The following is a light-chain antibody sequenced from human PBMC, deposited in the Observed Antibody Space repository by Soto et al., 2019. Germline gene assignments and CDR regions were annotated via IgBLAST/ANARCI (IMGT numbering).Light chain of an antibody. Sequence: DIQMTQSPSSLSASVGDRVTITCQASQDINNYLNWYQQKPGKAPKILIYDASVLEAGVQSRFSGGGSGTHFTLTITSLQAEDVATYYCQQFDNLPLTFGGGTNVEIK. CDR3: QQFDNLPLT. CDR1: QDINNY. V-gene: IGKV1-33*01. CDR2: DAS. J-gene: IGKJ4*01.